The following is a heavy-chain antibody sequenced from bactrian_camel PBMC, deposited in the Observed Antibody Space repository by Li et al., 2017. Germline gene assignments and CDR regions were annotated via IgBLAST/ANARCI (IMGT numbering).Heavy chain of an antibody. CDR1: GFTFGDHG. D-gene: IGHD6*01. CDR3: ASRSDLYGEYNH. Sequence: QVQLVESGGGLVQPGGSLRLSCAATGFTFGDHGMRWVRQAPGKGLEWVSSISDDGFETYYSDSVKGRFTISRDNAMKTTYLQMTNLQSEDTALYICASRSDLYGEYNHWGQGTQVTVS. V-gene: IGHV3S6*01. J-gene: IGHJ4*01. CDR2: ISDDGFET.